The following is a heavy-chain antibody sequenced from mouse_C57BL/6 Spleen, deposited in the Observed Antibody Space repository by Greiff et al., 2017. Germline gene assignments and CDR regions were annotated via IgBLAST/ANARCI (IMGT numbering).Heavy chain of an antibody. J-gene: IGHJ2*01. CDR2: IYPGDGDT. D-gene: IGHD2-2*01. V-gene: IGHV1-82*01. Sequence: VQLQQSGPELVKPGASVKISCKASGYAFSSSWMNWVKQRPGKGLEWIGRIYPGDGDTNYNGKFKGKATLTADKSSSTAYMQLSSLASEDSAVYFCAGYVRFDYWGKGTTLTAAS. CDR3: AGYVRFDY. CDR1: GYAFSSSW.